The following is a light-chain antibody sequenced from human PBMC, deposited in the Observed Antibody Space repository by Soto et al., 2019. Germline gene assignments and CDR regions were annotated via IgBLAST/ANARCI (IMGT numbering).Light chain of an antibody. CDR2: GAS. J-gene: IGKJ4*01. CDR1: QGIRND. Sequence: QVTQFPSSLSASAGARVPITCRPSQGIRNDLGWYPQKPGKAPKLLIYGASNLQTGVPSRFSGSGSGTDFTLTISSLQPEDVGTYYCLQEYSYPLIFGGGTKVDI. CDR3: LQEYSYPLI. V-gene: IGKV1-6*01.